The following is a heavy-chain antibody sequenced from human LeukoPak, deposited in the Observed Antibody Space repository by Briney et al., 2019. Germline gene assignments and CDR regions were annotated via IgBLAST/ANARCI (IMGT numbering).Heavy chain of an antibody. CDR1: GGSISSYY. D-gene: IGHD6-25*01. J-gene: IGHJ3*01. V-gene: IGHV4-59*08. Sequence: PETPSLTCTVSGGSISSYYWSWIRQPPGKGLEWIGYIYNSGSTNYNPSLKSRVSISVDTSKNQFSLKLSSVTAADTAVYYCARSAIDAFDLWGQGTVVTVSS. CDR3: ARSAIDAFDL. CDR2: IYNSGST.